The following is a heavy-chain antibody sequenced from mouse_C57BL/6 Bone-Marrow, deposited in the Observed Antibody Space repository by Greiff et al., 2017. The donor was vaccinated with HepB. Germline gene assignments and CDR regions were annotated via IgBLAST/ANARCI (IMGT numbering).Heavy chain of an antibody. D-gene: IGHD1-1*01. J-gene: IGHJ4*01. Sequence: EVKLMESGPGLVKPSQSLSLTCSVTGYSITSGYYWNWIRQFPGNKLEWMGYISYDGSNNYNPSLKNRISITRDTSKNQFFLKLNSVTTEDTATYYCAITTVVATDYWCQGTSVTVSS. CDR1: GYSITSGYY. V-gene: IGHV3-6*01. CDR2: ISYDGSN. CDR3: AITTVVATDY.